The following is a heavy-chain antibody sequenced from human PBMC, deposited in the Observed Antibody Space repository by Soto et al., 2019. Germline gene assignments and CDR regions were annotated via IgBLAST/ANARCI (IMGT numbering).Heavy chain of an antibody. CDR2: IYYSGST. CDR3: ARAYGYFDL. J-gene: IGHJ2*01. V-gene: IGHV4-59*01. CDR1: GGSIGSYY. Sequence: SETLSLTCTVSGGSIGSYYWSWIRQPPGKGLEWIGYIYYSGSTNYNPSLKSRVTISVDTSKNQFSLKLSSVTAADTAVYYCARAYGYFDLWGRGTLVTVSS.